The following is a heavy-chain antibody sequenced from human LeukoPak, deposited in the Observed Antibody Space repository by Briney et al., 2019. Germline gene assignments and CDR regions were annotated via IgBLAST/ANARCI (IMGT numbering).Heavy chain of an antibody. CDR2: INPSGGST. Sequence: EASVKVSCKASGYTFTSYYMHWVRQAPGQGLERMGIINPSGGSTSYAQKFQGRVAMTRDTSTNTVYMELSSLRSEDTAVYFCARATLSDYYFNYWGQGTLVTVSS. CDR1: GYTFTSYY. J-gene: IGHJ4*02. CDR3: ARATLSDYYFNY. V-gene: IGHV1-46*01.